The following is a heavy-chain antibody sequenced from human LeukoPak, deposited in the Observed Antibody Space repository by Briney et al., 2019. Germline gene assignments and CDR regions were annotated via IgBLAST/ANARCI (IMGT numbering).Heavy chain of an antibody. CDR3: VRSDWFDP. V-gene: IGHV3-74*03. J-gene: IGHJ5*02. Sequence: GGSLRLSCVASGFTFSGYWMHWVRQAPGKGLVWVSRIKSDGSSTTYADSVKGRFTVSRDNAKNTLYLQMSSLRAEDTAVYYCVRSDWFDPWGQGTLVTVFS. CDR1: GFTFSGYW. CDR2: IKSDGSST.